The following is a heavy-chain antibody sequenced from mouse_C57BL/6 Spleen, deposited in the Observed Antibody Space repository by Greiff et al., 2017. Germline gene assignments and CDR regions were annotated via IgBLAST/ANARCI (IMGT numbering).Heavy chain of an antibody. D-gene: IGHD2-4*01. CDR2: ISSGGSYT. CDR1: GFTFSSYG. J-gene: IGHJ1*03. CDR3: ARQDLYYDYDEGYFDV. Sequence: EVQGVESGGDLVKPGGSLKLSCAASGFTFSSYGMSWVRQTPDKRLEWVATISSGGSYTYYPDSVKGRFTISRDNAKNTLYLQMSSLKSEDTAMYYCARQDLYYDYDEGYFDVWGTGTTVTVSS. V-gene: IGHV5-6*01.